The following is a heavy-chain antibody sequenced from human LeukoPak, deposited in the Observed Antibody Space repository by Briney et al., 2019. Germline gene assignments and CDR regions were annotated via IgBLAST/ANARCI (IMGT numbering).Heavy chain of an antibody. V-gene: IGHV3-21*01. CDR3: ARASAGTLDLLDY. CDR1: GFTFSTYR. D-gene: IGHD6-13*01. CDR2: ITSSSSYI. J-gene: IGHJ4*02. Sequence: GGSLRLSCAASGFTFSTYRMSWVRQALGKGLEWVSSITSSSSYIYYADSLKGRFIISRDNAKNSLYLQMNSLRVEDTAVYYCARASAGTLDLLDYWGQGTLVTVSS.